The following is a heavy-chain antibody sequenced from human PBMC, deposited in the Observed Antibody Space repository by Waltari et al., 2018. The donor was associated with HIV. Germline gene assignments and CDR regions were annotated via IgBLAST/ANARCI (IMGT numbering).Heavy chain of an antibody. V-gene: IGHV3-13*01. CDR3: ARARYYDSSGYYDY. Sequence: EVQLVESGGGLVQPGGSLRLSCAASGLTFCSHEMHWVRKATGKGLEWFSAIGTAGDTYYPGSVKGRFTISRENAKNSLYLQMNSLRAGDTAVYYCARARYYDSSGYYDYWGQGTMVTVSS. CDR2: IGTAGDT. CDR1: GLTFCSHE. J-gene: IGHJ4*02. D-gene: IGHD3-22*01.